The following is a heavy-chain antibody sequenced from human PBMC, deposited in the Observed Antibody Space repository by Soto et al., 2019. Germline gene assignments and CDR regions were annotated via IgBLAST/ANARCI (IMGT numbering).Heavy chain of an antibody. J-gene: IGHJ4*02. Sequence: QVLLVESGGGVVQPGRSLRISCAVSGFTFSSFGMHWVRQAPGKGLGWVAVISDDGGSKHYADSVKGRFTISRDNSNNTLYLQMDSLGPEDTAVYYCAKDRWGDFGDLNLPGYWGQGTLVTVSS. CDR3: AKDRWGDFGDLNLPGY. D-gene: IGHD4-17*01. CDR1: GFTFSSFG. CDR2: ISDDGGSK. V-gene: IGHV3-30*18.